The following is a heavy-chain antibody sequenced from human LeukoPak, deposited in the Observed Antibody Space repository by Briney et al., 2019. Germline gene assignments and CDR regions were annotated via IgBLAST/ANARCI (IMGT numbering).Heavy chain of an antibody. CDR1: GDTFSSYG. J-gene: IGHJ4*02. D-gene: IGHD3-22*01. Sequence: GGSLRLSCAASGDTFSSYGMHWVRQAPGKGLEWVAVISYDGSNKYYADSVKGRFTISRDNSKNTLYLQMNSLRAEDTAVYYCAKDRISMIVVVTGFDYWGQGTLVTVSS. CDR3: AKDRISMIVVVTGFDY. CDR2: ISYDGSNK. V-gene: IGHV3-30*18.